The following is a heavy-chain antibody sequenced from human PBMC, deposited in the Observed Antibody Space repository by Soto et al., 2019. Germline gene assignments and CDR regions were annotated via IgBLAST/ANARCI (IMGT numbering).Heavy chain of an antibody. V-gene: IGHV1-18*01. CDR3: ARGRYGDY. CDR1: GYAFTTYG. Sequence: QVHLVQSGAEVKKPGASVKVSCKGSGYAFTTYGITCVRQAPGQGLEWMGWISAHNGNTNYAQKLQGRVTVTRETSTSTAYMELRSLRSDDTAVYYGARGRYGDYWGQGALVTVSS. D-gene: IGHD1-1*01. J-gene: IGHJ4*02. CDR2: ISAHNGNT.